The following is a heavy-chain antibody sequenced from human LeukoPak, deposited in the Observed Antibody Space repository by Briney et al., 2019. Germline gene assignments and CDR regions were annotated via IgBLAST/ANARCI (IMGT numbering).Heavy chain of an antibody. CDR1: GFTFSDYY. D-gene: IGHD2/OR15-2a*01. CDR2: VSSSSSYT. J-gene: IGHJ3*02. CDR3: LPLLSRPYVEDGFDI. V-gene: IGHV3-11*06. Sequence: PVGSLRLSCTPSGFTFSDYYMSWRRQAPAEGLEWVSYVSSSSSYTKYADSVKGRFTISRDNARNSLYLQMNSLRAEDTAVYYCLPLLSRPYVEDGFDIWGQGTMVTVSS.